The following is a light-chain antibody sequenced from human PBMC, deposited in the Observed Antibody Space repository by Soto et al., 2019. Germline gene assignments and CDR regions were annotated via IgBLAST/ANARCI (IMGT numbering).Light chain of an antibody. J-gene: IGKJ2*01. CDR3: RQGTHWPYT. Sequence: VVMTQSPLSMAVTLGEPASVSCRSSQGLVDNDGYSYLSWFHQRPGQSPRRLIYRISNRDSGVPDRISGSGSGTDFTLKISRVDAEDVGVYYCRQGTHWPYTFGQGTHLEI. CDR2: RIS. CDR1: QGLVDNDGYSY. V-gene: IGKV2-30*01.